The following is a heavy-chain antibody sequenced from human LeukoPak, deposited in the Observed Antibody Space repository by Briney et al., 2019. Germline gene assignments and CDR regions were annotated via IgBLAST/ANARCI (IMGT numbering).Heavy chain of an antibody. Sequence: SETLSLTCAVSGGSISSGGYSWSWIRQPPGKGLEWIGYIYHSGSTYYNPSPKSRVTISVDRSKNQFSLKLSSVTAADTAVYYCARVRKVYDSSGYYFDYWGQGTLVTVSS. CDR1: GGSISSGGYS. J-gene: IGHJ4*02. CDR2: IYHSGST. CDR3: ARVRKVYDSSGYYFDY. V-gene: IGHV4-30-2*01. D-gene: IGHD3-22*01.